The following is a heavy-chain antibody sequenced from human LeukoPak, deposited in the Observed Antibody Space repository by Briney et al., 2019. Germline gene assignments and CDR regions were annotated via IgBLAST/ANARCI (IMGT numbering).Heavy chain of an antibody. CDR2: IWYDGSNK. CDR1: GFTFSNYG. V-gene: IGHV3-33*01. CDR3: ARIPTREYSSGWYDY. J-gene: IGHJ4*02. D-gene: IGHD6-19*01. Sequence: GRSLRLSCTASGFTFSNYGIHWVRQAPGKGLGWVTIIWYDGSNKYYADSVKGRFTISRDNSKNTVYLQMNSLRAEDTAVYYCARIPTREYSSGWYDYWGQGTLVTVSS.